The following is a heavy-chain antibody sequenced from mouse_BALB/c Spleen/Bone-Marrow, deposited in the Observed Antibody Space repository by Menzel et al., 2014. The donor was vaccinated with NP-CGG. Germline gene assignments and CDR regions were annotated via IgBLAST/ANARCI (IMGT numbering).Heavy chain of an antibody. D-gene: IGHD2-1*01. Sequence: QVTLKVSGPGILQPSQTLSLTCPFSGFSLSTSSMGVGWIRQPSGKGLEWLAHIWWDDVKRYNPALKSRLTISKDTSSSQVFLKIASVDTADTATYYCARAYYGNYGWYFDVWGAGTTVTVSS. J-gene: IGHJ1*01. CDR3: ARAYYGNYGWYFDV. V-gene: IGHV8-8*01. CDR2: IWWDDVK. CDR1: GFSLSTSSMG.